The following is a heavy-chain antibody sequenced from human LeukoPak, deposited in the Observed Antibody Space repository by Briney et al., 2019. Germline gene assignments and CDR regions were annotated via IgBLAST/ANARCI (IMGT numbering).Heavy chain of an antibody. CDR2: ISSSGSTI. J-gene: IGHJ6*02. Sequence: GGSLRLSCAASGFTFSDYYMSWIRQAPGKGLEWVSYISSSGSTIYYADSVKGRFNISRDNAKNSLYLQMNSLRAEDTAVYYCARDLAVTARPPYYYYGMDVWGQGTTVTVSS. CDR1: GFTFSDYY. V-gene: IGHV3-11*01. D-gene: IGHD2-21*02. CDR3: ARDLAVTARPPYYYYGMDV.